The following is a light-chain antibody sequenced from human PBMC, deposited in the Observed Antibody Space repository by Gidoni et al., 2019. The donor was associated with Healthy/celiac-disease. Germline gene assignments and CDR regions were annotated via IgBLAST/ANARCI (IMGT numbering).Light chain of an antibody. Sequence: DIQMTQSPSTLSASVGDSVTITCRASRSISIWLAWYQQKPGKAPKLLISKASTLESGVPSRFSGSGSGTELTLTVSSLQHDDFATYYCQQFSNYPLTFXGXTNLEIK. CDR1: RSISIW. V-gene: IGKV1-5*03. CDR2: KAS. CDR3: QQFSNYPLT. J-gene: IGKJ4*01.